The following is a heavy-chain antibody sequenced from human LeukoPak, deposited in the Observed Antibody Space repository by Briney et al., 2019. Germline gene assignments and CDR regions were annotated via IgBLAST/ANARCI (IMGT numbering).Heavy chain of an antibody. D-gene: IGHD3-16*02. J-gene: IGHJ4*02. CDR3: ARDETYYDYVWGSYRPYYFDY. Sequence: GASVKVSCKASGYTFTGYYMHWVRQAPGQGLEWMGWINPNSGGTNYAQKFQGRVTMTRDTSISTAYMELSRLRSDDTAVYYCARDETYYDYVWGSYRPYYFDYWGQGTLFTVSS. CDR1: GYTFTGYY. CDR2: INPNSGGT. V-gene: IGHV1-2*02.